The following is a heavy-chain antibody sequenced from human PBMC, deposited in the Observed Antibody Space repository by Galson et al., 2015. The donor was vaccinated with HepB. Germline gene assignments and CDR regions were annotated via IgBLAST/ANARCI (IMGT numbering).Heavy chain of an antibody. J-gene: IGHJ3*02. D-gene: IGHD2-2*01. CDR3: ARVAGGRVIVVVPESRGAFDI. V-gene: IGHV4-31*03. CDR2: IYYSGST. Sequence: TLSLTCTVSGGSISSGGYYWSWIRQHPGKGLEWIGYIYYSGSTYYNPSLKSRVTISVDTSKNQFSLKLSSVTAADTAVYYCARVAGGRVIVVVPESRGAFDIWGQGTMVTVSS. CDR1: GGSISSGGYY.